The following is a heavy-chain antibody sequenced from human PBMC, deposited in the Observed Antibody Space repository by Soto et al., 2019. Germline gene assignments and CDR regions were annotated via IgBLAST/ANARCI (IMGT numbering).Heavy chain of an antibody. Sequence: SETLSLTCTVSGGAISSGDYYWSWIRQPPGKGLEWIGYIYYSGSTYYNPSLKSRVTISVDTSKNQFSLKLSSVTAADTAVYYCARASSGSYSPFMDVWGQGTTVTVSS. D-gene: IGHD3-22*01. CDR1: GGAISSGDYY. CDR2: IYYSGST. J-gene: IGHJ6*02. CDR3: ARASSGSYSPFMDV. V-gene: IGHV4-30-4*01.